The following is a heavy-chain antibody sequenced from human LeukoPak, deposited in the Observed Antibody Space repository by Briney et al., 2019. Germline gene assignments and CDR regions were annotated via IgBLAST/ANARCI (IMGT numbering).Heavy chain of an antibody. D-gene: IGHD3-10*01. J-gene: IGHJ3*02. CDR1: GFTFSSYS. Sequence: PGGSLRLSCAASGFTFSSYSMNWVRQAPGKGLEWVSSISSSSSYIYYADSVKGRFTISRDNAKNSLYLQMNSLRAEDTAVYYCARGDGGAITMVRGVMGAFDIWGQGTMVTVSS. CDR2: ISSSSSYI. CDR3: ARGDGGAITMVRGVMGAFDI. V-gene: IGHV3-21*01.